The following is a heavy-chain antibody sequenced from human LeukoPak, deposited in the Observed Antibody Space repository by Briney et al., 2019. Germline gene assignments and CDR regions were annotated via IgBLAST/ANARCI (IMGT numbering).Heavy chain of an antibody. D-gene: IGHD5-24*01. J-gene: IGHJ6*03. V-gene: IGHV4-59*01. CDR3: ARALYNSGVYYYYMDV. CDR2: IYYSGST. Sequence: SETPSLTCTVSGGSISSYYWSWIRQPPGKGLEWIGYIYYSGSTNYNPSLKSRVTISVDTSKNQFSLKLSSVTAADTAVYYCARALYNSGVYYYYMDVWGKGTTVTVSS. CDR1: GGSISSYY.